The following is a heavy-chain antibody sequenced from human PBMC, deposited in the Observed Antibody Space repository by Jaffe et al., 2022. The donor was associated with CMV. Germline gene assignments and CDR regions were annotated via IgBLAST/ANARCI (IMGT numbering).Heavy chain of an antibody. Sequence: EVQLVESGGGLVKPGGSLRLSCAASGFTFSSYSMNWVRQAPGKGLEWVSSISSSSSYIYYADSVKGRFTISRDNAKNSLYLQMNSLRAEDTAVYYCARAQGVDYDFWSGYSPDAFDIWGQGTMVTVSS. CDR1: GFTFSSYS. J-gene: IGHJ3*02. CDR3: ARAQGVDYDFWSGYSPDAFDI. CDR2: ISSSSSYI. D-gene: IGHD3-3*01. V-gene: IGHV3-21*01.